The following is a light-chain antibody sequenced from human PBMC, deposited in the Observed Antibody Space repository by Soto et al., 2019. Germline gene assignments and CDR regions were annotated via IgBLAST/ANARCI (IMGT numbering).Light chain of an antibody. J-gene: IGKJ1*01. CDR3: QQYSTYWS. CDR1: ESISNW. Sequence: DIQITQSPSTLSASVGDRVTITCRASESISNWLAWFQQKPGKAPKLLIHKSSTLESGVPSRFSGSGAGTVFTLTIGSLQTDDFASYCCQQYSTYWSFGQGTMVEIK. V-gene: IGKV1-5*03. CDR2: KSS.